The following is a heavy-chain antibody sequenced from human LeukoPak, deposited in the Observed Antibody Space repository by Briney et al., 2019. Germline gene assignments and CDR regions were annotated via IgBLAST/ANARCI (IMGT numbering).Heavy chain of an antibody. Sequence: SETLSLTCTVSGGSISSGDYYRSWIRQPPGKGLEWIGYIYYSGSTYYNPSLKSRVTISVDTSKNQFSLKLSSVTAADTAVYYCARDYRIMITFGGVSHGMDVWGQGTTVTVSS. J-gene: IGHJ6*02. D-gene: IGHD3-16*01. V-gene: IGHV4-30-4*01. CDR3: ARDYRIMITFGGVSHGMDV. CDR2: IYYSGST. CDR1: GGSISSGDYY.